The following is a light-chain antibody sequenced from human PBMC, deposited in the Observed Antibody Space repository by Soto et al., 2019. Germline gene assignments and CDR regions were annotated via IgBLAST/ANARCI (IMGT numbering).Light chain of an antibody. CDR1: QSIRSW. CDR2: DAS. Sequence: DIQMTQSPSTLSASVGDRVTITCRASQSIRSWLAWFQQKPGKAPKLLIYDASTLESGVPSRFSGSGSGTEFTLTISSLQPDDFATYYCQQYNYYRTFGQGTKVEIK. CDR3: QQYNYYRT. V-gene: IGKV1-5*01. J-gene: IGKJ1*01.